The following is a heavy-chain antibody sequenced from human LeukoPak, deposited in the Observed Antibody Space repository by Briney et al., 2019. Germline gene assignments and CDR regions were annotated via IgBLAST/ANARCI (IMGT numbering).Heavy chain of an antibody. Sequence: GGSLRLSCAASGFTFTSYAMSWVRQAPGKGLEWVSTISGNHDNTYYADSVNGRFTISRDSSKNTLYLQMSSLRAEDTALYYCARDSIIVGASDAFDIWGQGTMVTVSS. CDR3: ARDSIIVGASDAFDI. CDR2: ISGNHDNT. D-gene: IGHD1-26*01. J-gene: IGHJ3*02. CDR1: GFTFTSYA. V-gene: IGHV3-23*01.